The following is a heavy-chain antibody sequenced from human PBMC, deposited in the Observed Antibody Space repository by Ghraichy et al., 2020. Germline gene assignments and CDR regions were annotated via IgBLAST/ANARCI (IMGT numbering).Heavy chain of an antibody. Sequence: SETLSLTCSVSGGSIRNSNYYWGWIRQPPGKTLEWLGSIYYAGSTYYNPSLKSRLTVDVDTSNNQFSLDLRSVTAADTAVYFCVRSIWNYQFGPTWSDSWGQGTLVTVSS. CDR3: VRSIWNYQFGPTWSDS. CDR1: GGSIRNSNYY. J-gene: IGHJ5*01. D-gene: IGHD1-7*01. V-gene: IGHV4-39*01. CDR2: IYYAGST.